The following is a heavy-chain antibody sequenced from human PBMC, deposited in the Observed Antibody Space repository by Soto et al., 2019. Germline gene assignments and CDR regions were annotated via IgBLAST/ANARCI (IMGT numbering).Heavy chain of an antibody. D-gene: IGHD6-13*01. CDR3: ARDVAAGGDY. Sequence: EVQLVESGGGLVQPGGSLRLSCAASGFIFSNHWMSWVRQAPGKGLEWVANIKQDGSEKNYLDSVKGRFTVSRDNAKNSLYLQMNSLRAEGTAVYYCARDVAAGGDYWGQGTLVTVSS. CDR2: IKQDGSEK. CDR1: GFIFSNHW. V-gene: IGHV3-7*01. J-gene: IGHJ4*02.